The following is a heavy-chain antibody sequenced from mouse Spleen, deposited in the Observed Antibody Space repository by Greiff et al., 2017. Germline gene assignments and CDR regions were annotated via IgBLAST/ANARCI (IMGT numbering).Heavy chain of an antibody. CDR1: GFTFSSYA. D-gene: IGHD2-4*01. J-gene: IGHJ4*01. CDR2: ISSGGSYT. V-gene: IGHV5-9-3*01. Sequence: EVKLVESGGGLVKPGGSLKLSCAASGFTFSSYAMSWVRQTPEKRLEWVATISSGGSYTYYPDSVKGRFTISRDNAKNTLYLQMSSLRSEDTAMYYCARQGDYGGDAMDYWGQGTSVTVSS. CDR3: ARQGDYGGDAMDY.